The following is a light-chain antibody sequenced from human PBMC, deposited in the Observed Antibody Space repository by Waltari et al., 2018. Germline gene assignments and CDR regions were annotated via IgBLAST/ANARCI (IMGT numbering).Light chain of an antibody. CDR2: WAS. CDR3: QQYYSTPWT. J-gene: IGKJ1*01. CDR1: SSVLYSSNNKNF. V-gene: IGKV4-1*01. Sequence: DIVMTQSPDSLSVSLGERATINCKSSSSVLYSSNNKNFLAWYQQKPGQPPKLLIYWASTRQSGVPDRFSGSGSGTDFTLTISSLQAEDVAVYYCQQYYSTPWTFGQGTKVETK.